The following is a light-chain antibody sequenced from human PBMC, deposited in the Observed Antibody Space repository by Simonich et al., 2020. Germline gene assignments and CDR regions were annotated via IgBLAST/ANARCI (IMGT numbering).Light chain of an antibody. J-gene: IGKJ2*01. CDR1: QSVLYSSNNKNY. CDR3: QQYYSTPYT. V-gene: IGKV4-1*01. CDR2: WES. Sequence: DIVMTQSPDSLAVSLGESATINCKSSQSVLYSSNNKNYLAWYQQKPGQPPKLLIYWESTRESGVPDRFIGSGSGTDFTLTISSLQAEDVAVYYCQQYYSTPYTFGQGTKLEIK.